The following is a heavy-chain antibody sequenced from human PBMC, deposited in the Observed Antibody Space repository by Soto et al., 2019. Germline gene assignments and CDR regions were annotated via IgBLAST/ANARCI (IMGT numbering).Heavy chain of an antibody. CDR2: INHSGSH. CDR3: ARRRGYSYGKYYFDY. CDR1: GGSFSGYY. V-gene: IGHV4-34*01. Sequence: SETLSLTCAVYGGSFSGYYWSWIRQPPGKGLEWIWEINHSGSHNYNPSLKSRVTISVDTSKNQFSLKLSSVTAADTAVYYCARRRGYSYGKYYFDYWGQGTLV. J-gene: IGHJ4*02. D-gene: IGHD5-18*01.